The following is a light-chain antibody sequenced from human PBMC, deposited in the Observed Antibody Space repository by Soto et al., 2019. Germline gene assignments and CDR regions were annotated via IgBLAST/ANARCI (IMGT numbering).Light chain of an antibody. Sequence: DIQVTQSPSTLSASVGDRVTITCRASQGIRTWLAWYQQKAGKAPKLLISDASTLQSGVPSRFSGSGSGTEFTLTISCLQTDDFANYYCQQYTLNWKFGQG. V-gene: IGKV1-5*01. CDR1: QGIRTW. J-gene: IGKJ1*01. CDR3: QQYTLNWK. CDR2: DAS.